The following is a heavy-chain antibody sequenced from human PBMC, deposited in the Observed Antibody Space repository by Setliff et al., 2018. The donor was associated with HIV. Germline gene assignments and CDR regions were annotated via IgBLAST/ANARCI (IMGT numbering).Heavy chain of an antibody. J-gene: IGHJ3*02. V-gene: IGHV3-21*01. CDR1: GFTFSNYN. CDR2: ISSSNSYI. D-gene: IGHD6-13*01. CDR3: ARATAAWDDAFDI. Sequence: GGSLRLSCAASGFTFSNYNMNWVRQAPGKGLEWVSSISSSNSYIYYADSVKGRFTISRDNAKNSLYLQMNSLRAEDTAVYYCARATAAWDDAFDIWGQGTMVTVSS.